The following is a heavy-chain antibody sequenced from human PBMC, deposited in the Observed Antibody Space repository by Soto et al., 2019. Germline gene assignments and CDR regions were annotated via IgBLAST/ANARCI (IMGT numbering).Heavy chain of an antibody. CDR3: AIDITFESGAYNF. V-gene: IGHV3-23*01. Sequence: EVQLLASGGGLVQPGESLRLSCTASGFTFSTYGMSWVRQAPGKGLEWVSSMSGDGTTTYYIDSVKSRFTISIDNSRNTLSLQMNSLRPEDTAIYCCAIDITFESGAYNFWAQGILVSVSS. CDR1: GFTFSTYG. D-gene: IGHD3-3*01. CDR2: MSGDGTTT. J-gene: IGHJ4*02.